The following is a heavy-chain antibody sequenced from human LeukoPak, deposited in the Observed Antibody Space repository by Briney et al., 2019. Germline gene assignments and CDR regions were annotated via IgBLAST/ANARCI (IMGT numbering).Heavy chain of an antibody. V-gene: IGHV4-4*07. J-gene: IGHJ6*03. Sequence: SETLSLTCTVSGGSISSYYWSWIRQPAGKGLEWIGRIYTSGSTNYNPSLKSRVTMSVDTSKNQFSLKLSSVTAADTAVYYCASGRAIVATTKAHNYYYMDVWGKGTTVTVSS. D-gene: IGHD5-12*01. CDR1: GGSISSYY. CDR2: IYTSGST. CDR3: ASGRAIVATTKAHNYYYMDV.